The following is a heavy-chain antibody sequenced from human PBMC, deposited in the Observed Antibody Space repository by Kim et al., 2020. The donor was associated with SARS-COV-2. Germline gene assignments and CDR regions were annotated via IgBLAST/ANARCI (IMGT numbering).Heavy chain of an antibody. D-gene: IGHD3-16*01. CDR1: GFTFSAYD. CDR3: VRDRRGGAFDI. Sequence: GGSLRLSCATSGFTFSAYDMNWVRQAPGKGLEWLSFITKSSDTIYYADSVQGRFTISRDNAKNSLYLQMNSLRDEDTALYYCVRDRRGGAFDIWGQGTMVTVSS. V-gene: IGHV3-48*02. J-gene: IGHJ3*02. CDR2: ITKSSDTI.